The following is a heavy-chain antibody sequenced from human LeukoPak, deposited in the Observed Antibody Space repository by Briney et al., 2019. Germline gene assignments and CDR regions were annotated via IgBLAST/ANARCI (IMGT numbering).Heavy chain of an antibody. CDR2: IWYDGSKT. CDR1: GFTFSSHG. CDR3: AKDLSYGSPWFDP. Sequence: EGSLRLSCATSGFTFSSHGRHWVRQAPGKGLEWLADIWYDGSKTYYADSVKGRFTISRDYSKNTLYLQMNNLRAEDTAVYYCAKDLSYGSPWFDPWGQGTLVTVSS. V-gene: IGHV3-33*06. J-gene: IGHJ5*02. D-gene: IGHD3-10*01.